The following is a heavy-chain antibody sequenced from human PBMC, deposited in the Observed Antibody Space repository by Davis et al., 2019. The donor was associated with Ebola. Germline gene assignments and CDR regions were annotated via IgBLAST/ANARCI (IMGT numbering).Heavy chain of an antibody. CDR2: INAGTGDT. CDR1: GYFFPSLS. V-gene: IGHV1-3*01. D-gene: IGHD3-10*01. J-gene: IGHJ4*02. CDR3: AKDRGGYSLLDD. Sequence: ASVKVSCKASGYFFPSLSLHWVRQAPRQGLEWMGKINAGTGDTEYSQKFQDRVTFTRDRAADTVYMDLSSLRSEDTAVYYCAKDRGGYSLLDDWGRGTLVVVSS.